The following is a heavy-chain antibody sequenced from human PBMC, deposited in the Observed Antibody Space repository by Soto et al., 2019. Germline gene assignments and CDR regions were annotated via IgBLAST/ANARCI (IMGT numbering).Heavy chain of an antibody. J-gene: IGHJ4*02. CDR2: ISSSSSYI. CDR3: AREQWSYDFWSGYYALAGFDY. V-gene: IGHV3-21*04. CDR1: GFTFSSYS. Sequence: EVQLVESGGGLVKPGGSLRLSCAASGFTFSSYSMNWVRQAPGKGLEWVSSISSSSSYIYYADSVKGRFTISRDNAKNSLYLQMNSLRAEDTAVYYCAREQWSYDFWSGYYALAGFDYWGQGTLVTVSS. D-gene: IGHD3-3*01.